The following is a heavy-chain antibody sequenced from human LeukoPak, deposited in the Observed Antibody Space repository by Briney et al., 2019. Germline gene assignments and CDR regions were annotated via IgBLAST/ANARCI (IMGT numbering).Heavy chain of an antibody. CDR1: GFTFSSYD. CDR3: ARVYRNYMDV. CDR2: ISSSSSYI. J-gene: IGHJ6*03. V-gene: IGHV3-21*01. Sequence: GGSLRLSCVVSGFTFSSYDMNWVRQAPGKGLEWVSSISSSSSYIYYADSVKGRFTISRDNAKNSLYLQMNGLRAEDAAVYYCARVYRNYMDVWGKGTTVTVSS. D-gene: IGHD5/OR15-5a*01.